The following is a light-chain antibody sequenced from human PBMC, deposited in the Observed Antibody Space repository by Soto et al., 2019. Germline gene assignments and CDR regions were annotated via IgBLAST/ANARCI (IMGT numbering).Light chain of an antibody. CDR2: EDN. J-gene: IGLJ2*01. CDR3: QSYESSKQGV. CDR1: SGSIASNY. Sequence: NFMLTQPHSVSASPGKTVTISCTGSSGSIASNYVQWYQQRPGSAPTTVIYEDNQRPSGVPDRFSGSIDSSSNSASPTNSGLKPEHEAVESRQSYESSKQGVFRGGTKLTVL. V-gene: IGLV6-57*02.